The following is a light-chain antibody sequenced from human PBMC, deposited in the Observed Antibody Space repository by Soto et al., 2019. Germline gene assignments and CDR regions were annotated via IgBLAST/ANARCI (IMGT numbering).Light chain of an antibody. Sequence: QSVLTQPASVSGSPGQSITISCTGTSSDVGGYKYVSWYQQHPGKAPKLMIYEVSNRPSGVSNRFSGSKSGNTASLTISGLQPEDEADYYCSSYTSSSPCVFGTGTKVTVL. J-gene: IGLJ1*01. CDR2: EVS. CDR1: SSDVGGYKY. CDR3: SSYTSSSPCV. V-gene: IGLV2-14*01.